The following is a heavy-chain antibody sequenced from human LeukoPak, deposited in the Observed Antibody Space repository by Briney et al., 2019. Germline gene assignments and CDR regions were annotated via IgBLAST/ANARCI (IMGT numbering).Heavy chain of an antibody. Sequence: GGSLRLSCAASGFSVSSNHMSWVRQAPGKGLERVSVIYSGGNTHYADSVKGRFTISRDNSKNTLYLQMNSLRAEGTAVYYCARGIAAAGIVGVFDYWGQGTLVTVSS. CDR3: ARGIAAAGIVGVFDY. D-gene: IGHD6-13*01. CDR2: IYSGGNT. J-gene: IGHJ4*02. V-gene: IGHV3-66*01. CDR1: GFSVSSNH.